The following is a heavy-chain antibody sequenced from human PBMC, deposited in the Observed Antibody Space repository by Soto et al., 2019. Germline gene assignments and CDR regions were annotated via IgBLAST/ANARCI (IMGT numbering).Heavy chain of an antibody. CDR3: AREPPETPPDY. CDR2: ISAKNGNT. CDR1: GYTFSDYG. J-gene: IGHJ4*01. Sequence: ASVKVSCKASGYTFSDYGISWVRQAPGQGLEWMGWISAKNGNTNFAQKFRSRVTMTTDTSTSTVYMELRSLKPDDSAVYYCAREPPETPPDYWGQELWSPSPQ. V-gene: IGHV1-18*01.